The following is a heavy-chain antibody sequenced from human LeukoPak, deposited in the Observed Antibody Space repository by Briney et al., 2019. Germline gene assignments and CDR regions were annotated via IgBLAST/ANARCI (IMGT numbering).Heavy chain of an antibody. CDR1: GFTFSTYW. J-gene: IGHJ3*02. Sequence: PGGSLRLSCAASGFTFSTYWMSWVRQAPGKGLEWVANIKQDGSEKYYMDSVKGRFTISRDNAKSSLYLQMNSLRAEDTAVHYCARDSGIIAFDIWGQGTMVTVSS. CDR3: ARDSGIIAFDI. V-gene: IGHV3-7*01. CDR2: IKQDGSEK. D-gene: IGHD3-10*01.